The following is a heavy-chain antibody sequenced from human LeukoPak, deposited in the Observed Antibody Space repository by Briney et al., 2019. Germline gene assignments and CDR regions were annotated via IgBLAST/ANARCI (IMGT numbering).Heavy chain of an antibody. CDR2: FSSSGSTI. CDR1: GFTFSDYY. V-gene: IGHV3-11*04. D-gene: IGHD5-12*01. CDR3: AREWWLRFFDY. J-gene: IGHJ4*02. Sequence: NPGGSLRLSCAASGFTFSDYYMSWIRQAPGKGLGWVSYFSSSGSTIYYADSVKGRFTISRDNAKNSLYLQRNSLKAEDTAVYYCAREWWLRFFDYWGQGTLVTVSS.